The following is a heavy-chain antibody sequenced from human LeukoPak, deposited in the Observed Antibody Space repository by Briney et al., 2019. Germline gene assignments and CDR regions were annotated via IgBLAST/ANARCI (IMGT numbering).Heavy chain of an antibody. V-gene: IGHV4-30-2*01. CDR1: GGSISSGGYS. Sequence: SETLSLTCAVSGGSISSGGYSWSWIRQPPGKDLEWIGYIYHSGSTYYNPSLKSRVTISVDRSKNQFSLKLSSVTAADTAVYYCARALRVFDIWGQGTMVTVSS. J-gene: IGHJ3*02. CDR3: ARALRVFDI. D-gene: IGHD3-9*01. CDR2: IYHSGST.